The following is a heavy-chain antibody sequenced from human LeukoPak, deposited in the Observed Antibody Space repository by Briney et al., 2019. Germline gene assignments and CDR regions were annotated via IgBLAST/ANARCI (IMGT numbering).Heavy chain of an antibody. J-gene: IGHJ4*02. CDR3: AKAPPYYDSSGYYFDY. CDR2: IDWHGTNT. Sequence: GGSLRLSCAASGFTFDDYAMTWVRQTPGKGLEWVSGIDWHGTNTGYGDSVKGRFTISRDNSKNTLYLQMNSLRAEDTAVYYCAKAPPYYDSSGYYFDYWGQGTLVTVSS. D-gene: IGHD3-22*01. V-gene: IGHV3-20*04. CDR1: GFTFDDYA.